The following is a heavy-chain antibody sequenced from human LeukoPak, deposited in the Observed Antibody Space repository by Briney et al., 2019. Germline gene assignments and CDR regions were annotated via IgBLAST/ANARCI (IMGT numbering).Heavy chain of an antibody. CDR1: GGSISSYY. V-gene: IGHV4-59*01. J-gene: IGHJ4*02. CDR2: IYYSGST. D-gene: IGHD2-2*01. Sequence: SGTLSLTCTVSGGSISSYYWSWIRQPPGKGLEWIGYIYYSGSTNYNPSLKSRVTISVDTSKNQFSLKLSSVTGADTAVYYCARANRPHQLLGFDYWGQGTPVIVSS. CDR3: ARANRPHQLLGFDY.